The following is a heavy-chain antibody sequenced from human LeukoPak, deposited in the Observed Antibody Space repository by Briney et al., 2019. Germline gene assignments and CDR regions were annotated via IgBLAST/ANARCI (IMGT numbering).Heavy chain of an antibody. D-gene: IGHD3-10*01. CDR1: GGTFSSYA. CDR3: ARDYHGSGSLTTFDY. J-gene: IGHJ4*02. Sequence: SVKVSCKASGGTFSSYAISWVRQAPGQGLEWMGGIIPIFGTANYAQKFQGRVTLTRDTSTSTVYMELSRLRSEDTALYYCARDYHGSGSLTTFDYWGQGTLVTVSS. CDR2: IIPIFGTA. V-gene: IGHV1-69*05.